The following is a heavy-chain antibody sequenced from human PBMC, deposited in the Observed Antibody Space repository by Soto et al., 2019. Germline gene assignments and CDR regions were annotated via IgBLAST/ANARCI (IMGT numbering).Heavy chain of an antibody. J-gene: IGHJ4*02. Sequence: VASVKVSCKASGYTFTSYAMHWVRQAPGQRLEWMGWINAGNGNTKYSQKFQGRVTITRDTSASTAYMELSSLRSEDTAVYYCARVGLVVPFDYWGQGTLVTVSS. CDR1: GYTFTSYA. CDR2: INAGNGNT. CDR3: ARVGLVVPFDY. V-gene: IGHV1-3*01. D-gene: IGHD2-15*01.